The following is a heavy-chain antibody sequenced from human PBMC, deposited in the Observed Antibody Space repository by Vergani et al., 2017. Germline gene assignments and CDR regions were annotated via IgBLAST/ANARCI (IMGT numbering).Heavy chain of an antibody. J-gene: IGHJ4*02. V-gene: IGHV1-2*02. CDR1: GFTFSGYY. CDR2: VNPNSGCT. Sequence: QVQLVQSGAEVKKPGASVQVSCKTSGFTFSGYYIHWVRQAPGQGLEWMGWVNPNSGCTNYAQKFQGRVTMTRDTSINTAYMELDRLRSEDTAVYYCARDQRRMATISGEGYWGQGTVVTVSA. CDR3: ARDQRRMATISGEGY. D-gene: IGHD5-24*01.